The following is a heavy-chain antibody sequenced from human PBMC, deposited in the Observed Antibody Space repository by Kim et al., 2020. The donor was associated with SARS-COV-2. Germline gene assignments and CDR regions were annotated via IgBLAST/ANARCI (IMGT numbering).Heavy chain of an antibody. CDR3: AKPPSIAVAGTPDY. D-gene: IGHD6-19*01. V-gene: IGHV3-33*03. Sequence: ESVMGRFTISRDKSKNTLYLQMNSLRAEDTAVYYCAKPPSIAVAGTPDYWGQGTLVTVSS. J-gene: IGHJ4*02.